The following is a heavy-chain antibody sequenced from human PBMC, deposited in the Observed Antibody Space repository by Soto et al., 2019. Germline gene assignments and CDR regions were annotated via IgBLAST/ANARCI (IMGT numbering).Heavy chain of an antibody. V-gene: IGHV3-30*18. CDR3: AKDHSSGYYRWFDP. D-gene: IGHD3-22*01. CDR1: GFTFSSYG. Sequence: PGGSLRLSCAASGFTFSSYGMHRVRQAPGKGLEWVAVISYDGSNKYYADSVKGRFTISRDSSKNTLYLQMNSLRAEDTAVYYCAKDHSSGYYRWFDPWGQGTLVTVSS. J-gene: IGHJ5*02. CDR2: ISYDGSNK.